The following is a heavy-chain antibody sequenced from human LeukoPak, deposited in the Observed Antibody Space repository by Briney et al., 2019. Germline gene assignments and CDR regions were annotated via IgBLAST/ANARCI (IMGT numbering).Heavy chain of an antibody. CDR2: IYTSGST. CDR3: ASRSVPAANYYYYYYMDV. D-gene: IGHD2-2*01. CDR1: GGSISSGSYY. J-gene: IGHJ6*03. V-gene: IGHV4-61*02. Sequence: PSETLSLTCTVSGGSISSGSYYWSWIRQPAGKGLEWIGRIYTSGSTNYNPSLKSRVTISVDTSKNQFSLKLSSVTAADTAVYYCASRSVPAANYYYYYYMDVWGKGNTVTVSS.